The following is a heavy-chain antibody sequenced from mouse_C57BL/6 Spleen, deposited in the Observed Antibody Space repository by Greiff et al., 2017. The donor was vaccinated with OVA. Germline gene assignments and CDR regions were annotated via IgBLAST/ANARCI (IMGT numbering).Heavy chain of an antibody. J-gene: IGHJ3*01. CDR3: ASYYGSSYPFAY. CDR1: GHTFPSYW. CDR2: IDPSDSET. D-gene: IGHD1-1*01. Sequence: VQLQQPGAELVRPGSSVKLSCQASGHTFPSYWMHLVKQRPIQGLEWIGNIDPSDSETHYNQKFKDKATLTVDKSSSTAYMQLSSLTSEDSAVYYCASYYGSSYPFAYWGQGTLVTVSA. V-gene: IGHV1-52*01.